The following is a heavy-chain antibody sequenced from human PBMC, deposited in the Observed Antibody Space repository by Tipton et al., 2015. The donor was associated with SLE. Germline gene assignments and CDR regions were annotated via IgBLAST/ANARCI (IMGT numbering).Heavy chain of an antibody. CDR2: ISGSGGST. J-gene: IGHJ4*02. CDR3: AKDGGSYQGEFDY. D-gene: IGHD1-26*01. Sequence: SLRLSCAASGFTFSSYAMSWVRQAPGKGLEWVSGISGSGGSTYYADSVKGRFTISRDNSKNTLYLQMNSLRAEDTAVYYCAKDGGSYQGEFDYWGQGTLVTVSS. V-gene: IGHV3-23*01. CDR1: GFTFSSYA.